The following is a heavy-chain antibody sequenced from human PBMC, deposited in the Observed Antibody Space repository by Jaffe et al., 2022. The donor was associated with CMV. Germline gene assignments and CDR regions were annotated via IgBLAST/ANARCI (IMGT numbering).Heavy chain of an antibody. D-gene: IGHD3-16*02. CDR3: ARSAQSGGVIAGAGGYDY. J-gene: IGHJ4*02. V-gene: IGHV5-51*01. CDR1: GYSVSNYW. Sequence: EVQLVQSGAEVKKPGESLKISCKASGYSVSNYWIGWVRQMPGKGLEWMGIIYPGDSDTRYSPSFQGHVTISADKSISSAYLQWSSLKASDTAMYYCARSAQSGGVIAGAGGYDYWGQGTLVTVSS. CDR2: IYPGDSDT.